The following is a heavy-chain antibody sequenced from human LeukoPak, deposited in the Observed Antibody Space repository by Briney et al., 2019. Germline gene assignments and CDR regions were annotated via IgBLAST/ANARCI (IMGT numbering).Heavy chain of an antibody. V-gene: IGHV1-18*04. J-gene: IGHJ4*02. CDR1: GYTFTSRG. D-gene: IGHD6-19*01. CDR2: INADSGNT. Sequence: ASVKVSCKASGYTFTSRGFSWLRQAPRQGLEWMGWINADSGNTNYAQKLQGRVTLTTDTSTNTAYMELRSLRSDDTAVYYCARDEVSGGWYNRWGQGTLVTVSS. CDR3: ARDEVSGGWYNR.